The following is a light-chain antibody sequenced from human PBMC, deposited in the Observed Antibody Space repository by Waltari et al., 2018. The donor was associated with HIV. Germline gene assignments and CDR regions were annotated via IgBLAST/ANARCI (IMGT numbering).Light chain of an antibody. CDR2: SNN. Sequence: QSVLTQPPSASGTPGQRVTISCSGSSSNIGSNTINWYQQLPGTAPTLLIYSNNQRPSGVPDRFSGSKSGTSASLAISGLQSEDEADYYCAAWDDSLKGYVFGTGTTVTVL. V-gene: IGLV1-44*01. CDR1: SSNIGSNT. J-gene: IGLJ1*01. CDR3: AAWDDSLKGYV.